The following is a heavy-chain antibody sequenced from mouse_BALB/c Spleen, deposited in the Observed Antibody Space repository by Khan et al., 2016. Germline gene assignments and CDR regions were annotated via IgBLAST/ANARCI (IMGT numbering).Heavy chain of an antibody. CDR1: GYAFSSYW. D-gene: IGHD2-14*01. J-gene: IGHJ3*01. V-gene: IGHV1-80*01. CDR3: ARGTPFAN. CDR2: IYPGDGDT. Sequence: QVQLKQSGAELVRPGSSVKISCKASGYAFSSYWMNWVKQRPGQGLEWIGQIYPGDGDTNYNGKFKGKATLTADKSSSTAYMQLSSPTSEDSAVYFCARGTPFANWGQGTLVTVSA.